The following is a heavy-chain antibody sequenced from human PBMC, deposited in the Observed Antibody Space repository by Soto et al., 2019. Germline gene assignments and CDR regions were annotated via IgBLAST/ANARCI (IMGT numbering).Heavy chain of an antibody. CDR2: IIPIFGTA. Sequence: GASVKVSCKASGGTFSSYAISWVRQAPGQGLEWMGGIIPIFGTANYAQKFQGRVTITADESTSTAYMELSSLRSEDTAVYYCASDITGTTPSYYYYGMDVWGQGTTVTVSS. CDR1: GGTFSSYA. D-gene: IGHD1-7*01. CDR3: ASDITGTTPSYYYYGMDV. J-gene: IGHJ6*02. V-gene: IGHV1-69*13.